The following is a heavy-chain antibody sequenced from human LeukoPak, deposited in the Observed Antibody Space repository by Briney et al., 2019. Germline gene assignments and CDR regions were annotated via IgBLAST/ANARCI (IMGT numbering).Heavy chain of an antibody. CDR3: AREDPRTKVPEGMDV. D-gene: IGHD4/OR15-4a*01. CDR1: GGSISHYY. J-gene: IGHJ6*02. CDR2: IYYSGTT. Sequence: ASEALSLTCTVSGGSISHYYWSWIRQPPGKGLEWIGYIYYSGTTNYNPSLKSRVTISVDTSKNQFSLKLNSVTAADTAVYYCAREDPRTKVPEGMDVWGQGTTVTVSS. V-gene: IGHV4-59*01.